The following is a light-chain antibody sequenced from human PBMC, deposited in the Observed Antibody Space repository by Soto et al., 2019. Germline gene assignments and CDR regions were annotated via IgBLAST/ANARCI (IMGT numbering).Light chain of an antibody. J-gene: IGKJ4*01. V-gene: IGKV2-30*01. CDR2: EVS. CDR1: QSLLYSDGKTF. CDR3: MQGTHWPLT. Sequence: EVVMTQSPLSLPVTLGQPASIFCRSSQSLLYSDGKTFLTWFHQRPGQAPRRLIYEVSNRDSGVPDRFSGSGSGTDFTLKISRVEAEDVGVYYCMQGTHWPLTFAGGTKVEIK.